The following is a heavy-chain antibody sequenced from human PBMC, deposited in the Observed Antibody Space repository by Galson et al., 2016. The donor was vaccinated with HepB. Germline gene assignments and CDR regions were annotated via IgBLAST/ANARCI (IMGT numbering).Heavy chain of an antibody. CDR3: ATSGRDNRGFSLECFDI. CDR1: GDSFSSFA. J-gene: IGHJ3*02. Sequence: SVKVSCKASGDSFSSFAINWVRQAPGQGLEWMGGITPILNISNSAQNFQDTVTITAGTSTSTAYLELSSLRSEGTAVYYCATSGRDNRGFSLECFDIWGQGTMVTVSS. CDR2: ITPILNIS. D-gene: IGHD3-3*01. V-gene: IGHV1-69*10.